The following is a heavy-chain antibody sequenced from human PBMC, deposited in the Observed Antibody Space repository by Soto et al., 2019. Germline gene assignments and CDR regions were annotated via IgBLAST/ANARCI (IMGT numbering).Heavy chain of an antibody. CDR3: AKGGRQWLVTSDFNY. CDR2: VSHDGRNT. V-gene: IGHV3-30*18. J-gene: IGHJ4*02. D-gene: IGHD6-19*01. CDR1: GFTFSDYA. Sequence: VQLVESGGGVVQPGRSLRLSFAASGFTFSDYAMHWVRQAPGKGLEWVAVVSHDGRNTHYADSVKGRFTISRDSSMSTVSLEMTSLRAEDTAVYYCAKGGRQWLVTSDFNYWGQGALVTVSS.